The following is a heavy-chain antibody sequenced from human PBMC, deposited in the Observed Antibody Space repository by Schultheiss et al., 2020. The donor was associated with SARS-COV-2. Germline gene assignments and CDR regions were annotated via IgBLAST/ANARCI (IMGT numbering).Heavy chain of an antibody. CDR1: GFTFSSYA. CDR2: IYSGGST. J-gene: IGHJ3*02. Sequence: GGSLRLSCAASGFTFSSYAMSWVRQAPGKGLEWVSVIYSGGSTYYADSVKGRFTISRHNSKNTLYLQMNSLRAEDTAVYYCARVDDYSNYDAFDIWGQGTMVTVSS. CDR3: ARVDDYSNYDAFDI. V-gene: IGHV3-66*02. D-gene: IGHD4-11*01.